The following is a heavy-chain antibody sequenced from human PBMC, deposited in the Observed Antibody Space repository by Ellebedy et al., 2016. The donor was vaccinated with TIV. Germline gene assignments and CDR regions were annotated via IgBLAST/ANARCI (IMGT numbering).Heavy chain of an antibody. CDR2: IYHSGST. CDR3: AREEWQLQGGYDC. CDR1: GGSISTSNW. J-gene: IGHJ4*02. D-gene: IGHD2-15*01. V-gene: IGHV4-4*02. Sequence: GSLRLSXAVSGGSISTSNWWSWVRQPPGKGLEWIGEIYHSGSTNYNPSLKSRVTISVDKSKNQVSLKLTSVTAADTAIYYCAREEWQLQGGYDCWGQGTLVTVSS.